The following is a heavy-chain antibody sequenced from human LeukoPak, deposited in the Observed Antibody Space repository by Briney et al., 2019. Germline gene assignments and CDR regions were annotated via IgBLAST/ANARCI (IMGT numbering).Heavy chain of an antibody. CDR2: ICYSGST. J-gene: IGHJ4*02. CDR1: GGSISSTTYY. Sequence: PSETLSLTCTVSGGSISSTTYYWGWIRQPPGKGLEWIGSICYSGSTYYNPSLKSRVTISVDTSKNQFSLKLSSVTAADTAVYYCARRGPDSSAWPFDYWGQGTLVTVSS. V-gene: IGHV4-39*01. CDR3: ARRGPDSSAWPFDY. D-gene: IGHD6-19*01.